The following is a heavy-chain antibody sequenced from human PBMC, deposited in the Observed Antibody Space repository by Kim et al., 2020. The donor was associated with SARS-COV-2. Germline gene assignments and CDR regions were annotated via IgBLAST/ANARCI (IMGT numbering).Heavy chain of an antibody. Sequence: GGSLRLSCAASEFTFSSYWMSWVRQAPGKGLEWVANIKEDGSEKYYVDSVKGRFTISRDNAKNSLYLQMNSLRAEDTAVYYCAREGYQLLFPYYYGMDVWGQGTSVTVSS. CDR1: EFTFSSYW. V-gene: IGHV3-7*01. CDR2: IKEDGSEK. J-gene: IGHJ6*02. CDR3: AREGYQLLFPYYYGMDV. D-gene: IGHD2-2*01.